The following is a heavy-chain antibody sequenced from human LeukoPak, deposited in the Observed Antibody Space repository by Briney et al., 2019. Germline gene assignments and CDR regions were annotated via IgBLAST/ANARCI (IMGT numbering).Heavy chain of an antibody. Sequence: GGSLRLSCAASGFTFSSYSMNWVRQAPGKGLEWVSYISSSSSTIYYADSVKGRFTISRDNAKNSLYLQMNSLRAEDTAVYYCARDFWGVISYYYMDVWGKGTTVTVSS. V-gene: IGHV3-48*01. J-gene: IGHJ6*03. CDR3: ARDFWGVISYYYMDV. D-gene: IGHD3-10*01. CDR1: GFTFSSYS. CDR2: ISSSSSTI.